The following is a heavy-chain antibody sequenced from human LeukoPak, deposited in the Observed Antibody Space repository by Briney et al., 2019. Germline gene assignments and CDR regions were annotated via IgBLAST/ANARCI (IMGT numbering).Heavy chain of an antibody. CDR1: GGSISSSTYY. CDR3: ARQAYSSNLGWFDP. Sequence: SETLSLTCSVSGGSISSSTYYWGWIRQTPGKGLKWIGNIYNSGSTYYNPSLKSQVTISVDTSKNQFSLKLSSVTAADTAVYYCARQAYSSNLGWFDPWGQGTLVTVSS. J-gene: IGHJ5*02. CDR2: IYNSGST. D-gene: IGHD6-13*01. V-gene: IGHV4-39*01.